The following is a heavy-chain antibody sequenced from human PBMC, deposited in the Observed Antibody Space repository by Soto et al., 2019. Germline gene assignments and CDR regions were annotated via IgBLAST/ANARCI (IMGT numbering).Heavy chain of an antibody. V-gene: IGHV5-51*01. CDR1: GYKVSTWHNFTSYW. CDR2: IYPGDSDT. D-gene: IGHD3-3*01. J-gene: IGHJ6*02. Sequence: PGESLKISCMGSGYKVSTWHNFTSYWIAWVRQMPGEGLEWMGIIYPGDSDTRYSPSFQGQVTISADKSINSVYLQWSSLKASDTATYYCARLGFNYDFLSGYYNVHHYYGIDVWCQVTTVTVSS. CDR3: ARLGFNYDFLSGYYNVHHYYGIDV.